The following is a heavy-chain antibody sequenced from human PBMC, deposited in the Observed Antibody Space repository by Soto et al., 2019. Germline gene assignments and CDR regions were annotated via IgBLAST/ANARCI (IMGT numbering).Heavy chain of an antibody. D-gene: IGHD2-15*01. CDR2: IIPILGIA. CDR3: AREYCSGGSCRGLNWFDP. J-gene: IGHJ5*02. CDR1: GGTFSSYT. Sequence: SVKVSCKASGGTFSSYTISWVRQAPGQGLEWMGRIIPILGIANYAQKFQGRVTITADKSTSTAYMELSSLRSEDTAVYYCAREYCSGGSCRGLNWFDPWGQGTLVTVSS. V-gene: IGHV1-69*02.